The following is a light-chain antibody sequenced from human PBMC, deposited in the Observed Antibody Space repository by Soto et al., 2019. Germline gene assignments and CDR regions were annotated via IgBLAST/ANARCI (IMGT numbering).Light chain of an antibody. CDR2: DVN. Sequence: QSALTQPASVTGSPGQSITISCTGTSSDVGGYNYVSWYQQHPGKAPRLIIFDVNNRPSGVSPRFSGSKSGNTASLTISGLQGEDEAHYFCTSYRRGPLYVFGTGTKVTVL. CDR3: TSYRRGPLYV. CDR1: SSDVGGYNY. J-gene: IGLJ1*01. V-gene: IGLV2-14*01.